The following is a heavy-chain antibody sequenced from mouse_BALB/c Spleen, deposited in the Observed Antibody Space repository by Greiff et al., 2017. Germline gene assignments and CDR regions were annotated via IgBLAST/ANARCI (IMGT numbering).Heavy chain of an antibody. CDR1: GFTFSSFG. V-gene: IGHV5-17*02. Sequence: EVKLMESGGGLVQPGGSRKLSCAASGFTFSSFGMHWVRQAPEKGLEWVAYISSGSSTIYYADTVKGRFTISRDNPKNTLFLQMTSLRSEDTAMYYCARSVVPYYFDYWGQGTTLTVSS. CDR2: ISSGSSTI. J-gene: IGHJ2*01. D-gene: IGHD1-1*01. CDR3: ARSVVPYYFDY.